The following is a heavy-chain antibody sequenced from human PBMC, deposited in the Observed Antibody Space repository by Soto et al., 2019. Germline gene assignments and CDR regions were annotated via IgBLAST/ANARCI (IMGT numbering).Heavy chain of an antibody. V-gene: IGHV4-4*02. Sequence: QVQLQESGPGLVKPSGTLSLTCAVSGGSISSSNWWSWVRQPPGKGLEWIGEIYHSGSTNYNPSLKSRVTISVDKSKTQFSLKLSSVTAADTAVYYCAKRGASGWYLAPVPHDPWGQGTLVTVSS. D-gene: IGHD6-19*01. J-gene: IGHJ5*02. CDR3: AKRGASGWYLAPVPHDP. CDR1: GGSISSSNW. CDR2: IYHSGST.